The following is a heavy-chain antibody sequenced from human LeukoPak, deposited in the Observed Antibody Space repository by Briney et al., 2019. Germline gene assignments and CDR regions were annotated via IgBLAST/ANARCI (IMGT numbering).Heavy chain of an antibody. J-gene: IGHJ4*02. CDR1: GVSFSGYY. V-gene: IGHV4-34*01. Sequence: SETLSLTCAVYGVSFSGYYWSWIRQPPGKGPEWIGEINHSGSTNYNPSLKSRVTISVDTSKNQFSLKLSSVTAADTAVYYCARGRLRFLEPPDYWGQGTLVTVSS. CDR3: ARGRLRFLEPPDY. D-gene: IGHD3-3*01. CDR2: INHSGST.